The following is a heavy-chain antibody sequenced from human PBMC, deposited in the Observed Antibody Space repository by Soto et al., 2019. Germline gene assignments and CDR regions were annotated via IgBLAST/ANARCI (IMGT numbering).Heavy chain of an antibody. J-gene: IGHJ4*02. Sequence: QVQLVESGGGVVQPGRSLRLSCAASGFTFSSYGMHWVRQAPGKGLEWVAVIWYDGSNKYYVDSVKGRFTISRDNSKNTLYLQMNSLRAEDTAVYYCARDPYDSSGYYSGFDYWGQGTLVTVSS. CDR1: GFTFSSYG. V-gene: IGHV3-33*01. CDR3: ARDPYDSSGYYSGFDY. D-gene: IGHD3-22*01. CDR2: IWYDGSNK.